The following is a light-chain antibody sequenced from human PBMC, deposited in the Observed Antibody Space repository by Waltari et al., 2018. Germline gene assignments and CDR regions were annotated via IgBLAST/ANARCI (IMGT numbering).Light chain of an antibody. Sequence: QSALTQPASVSGSPGQSITISCPGTSTDFGSSTFVSWYQQHPGKAPKFMIYDVSKRPSGVSNRFSGSKSGNTASLTISGLQAEDEADYYCCSYAGTSTVIFGGGTKLTVL. CDR1: STDFGSSTF. CDR2: DVS. J-gene: IGLJ2*01. V-gene: IGLV2-23*02. CDR3: CSYAGTSTVI.